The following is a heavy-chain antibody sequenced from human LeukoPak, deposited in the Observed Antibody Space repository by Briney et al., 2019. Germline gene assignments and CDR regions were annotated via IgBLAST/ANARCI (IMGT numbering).Heavy chain of an antibody. CDR1: GGSISSSSYY. CDR2: IYPSGST. V-gene: IGHV4-61*02. Sequence: PSETLSLTCTVSGGSISSSSYYWSWIRQPAGKGLEWIGRIYPSGSTFYNPSLKSRVTISIDKSKNQFFLNLTSVTAADTALYYCARDRSGYSEYYFDYWGQGSLVTVSS. D-gene: IGHD5-18*01. CDR3: ARDRSGYSEYYFDY. J-gene: IGHJ4*02.